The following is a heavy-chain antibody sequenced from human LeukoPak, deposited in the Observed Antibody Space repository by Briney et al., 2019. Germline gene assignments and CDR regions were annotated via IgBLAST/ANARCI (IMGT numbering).Heavy chain of an antibody. V-gene: IGHV3-21*01. CDR2: ISSSSSYI. Sequence: GGSLRLSCAASGFTFSSYSMNWVRQAPGKGLEWVSSISSSSSYIYYADSVKGRFTISRDNAKNSLYLQMNSLRAGDTAVYYCARFSSPYYDSSGADYWGQGTLVTVSS. CDR3: ARFSSPYYDSSGADY. D-gene: IGHD3-22*01. CDR1: GFTFSSYS. J-gene: IGHJ4*02.